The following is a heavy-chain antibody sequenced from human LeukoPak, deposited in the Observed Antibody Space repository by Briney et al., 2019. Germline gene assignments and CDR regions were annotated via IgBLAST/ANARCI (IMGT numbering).Heavy chain of an antibody. Sequence: PGRSLRLSCAASGFTFSSYAMHWVRQAPGKGLEWVAVISYDGSNKYYADSVKGRFTISRDNSRNTLYLQMNSLRAEDTAVYYCARGTGLRPLGSGSIDYWGQGTLVTVSS. CDR1: GFTFSSYA. CDR2: ISYDGSNK. D-gene: IGHD3-10*01. CDR3: ARGTGLRPLGSGSIDY. V-gene: IGHV3-30-3*01. J-gene: IGHJ4*02.